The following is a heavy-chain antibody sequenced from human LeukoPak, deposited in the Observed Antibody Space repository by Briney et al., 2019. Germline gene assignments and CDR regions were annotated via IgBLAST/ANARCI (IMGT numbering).Heavy chain of an antibody. D-gene: IGHD6-19*01. V-gene: IGHV4-59*01. CDR1: GGSISSYY. CDR2: IYYSGST. Sequence: LETLSLTGTVSGGSISSYYWSWIRQPPGKGLEWIGYIYYSGSTNYNPSLKSRVTISVDTSKNQFSLKLSSVTAADTAVYYCARAIAVAGLAWFDPWGQGTLVTVSS. J-gene: IGHJ5*02. CDR3: ARAIAVAGLAWFDP.